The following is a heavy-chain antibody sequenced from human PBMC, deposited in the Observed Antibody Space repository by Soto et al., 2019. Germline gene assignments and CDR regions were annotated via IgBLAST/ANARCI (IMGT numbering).Heavy chain of an antibody. J-gene: IGHJ6*03. Sequence: GGSLRLSCAASGFTGSSNYMSWVRQAPGKGLEWVSVIYSGGSTYYADSVKGRFTISRDNSKNTLYLQMNSLRAEDTAVYYCARDLHGGGWYRRYMEVWGKGTTVTVSS. D-gene: IGHD6-19*01. CDR3: ARDLHGGGWYRRYMEV. CDR1: GFTGSSNY. CDR2: IYSGGST. V-gene: IGHV3-66*01.